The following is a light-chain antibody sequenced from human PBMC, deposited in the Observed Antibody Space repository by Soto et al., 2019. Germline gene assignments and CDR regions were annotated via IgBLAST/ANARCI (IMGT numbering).Light chain of an antibody. CDR3: QQYGNSPVFT. CDR2: ATS. Sequence: EIVLTQSPGTLSLSPGERATLSCRASQSVSSSYLAWYQQKPGQAPRLLIYATSNRATGIPDRFSGSGSGADFTLTISGLEPEDFAVYYCQQYGNSPVFTFGPGTKVDIK. V-gene: IGKV3-20*01. J-gene: IGKJ3*01. CDR1: QSVSSSY.